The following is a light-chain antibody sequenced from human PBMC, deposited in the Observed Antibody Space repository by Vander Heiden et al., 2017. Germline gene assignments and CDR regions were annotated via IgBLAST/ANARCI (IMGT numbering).Light chain of an antibody. V-gene: IGLV1-51*01. J-gene: IGLJ2*01. CDR2: DND. Sequence: QSVLTQPPSVSAAPGQKVAVSCPGRSPNLGTNYASWYQQLPGTAPKLLIYDNDKRPSGIPDRFSGSKSGTSATLGITGLQTGDEADYYCATWDNSLRVVVFGGGTKMTVL. CDR1: SPNLGTNY. CDR3: ATWDNSLRVVV.